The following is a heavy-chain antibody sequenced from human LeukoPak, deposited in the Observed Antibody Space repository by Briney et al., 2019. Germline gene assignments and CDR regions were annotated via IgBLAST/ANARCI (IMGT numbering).Heavy chain of an antibody. V-gene: IGHV3-48*04. Sequence: GGSLRLSCAASGFTFSSYSMTWVRQAPGKGLEWVSYISSSSSTIYYADSVKGRFTISRDNAKNSLYLQMNSLRAEDTAVYYCARQFKLSSSWYGGYWGQGTLVTVSS. D-gene: IGHD6-13*01. J-gene: IGHJ4*02. CDR3: ARQFKLSSSWYGGY. CDR2: ISSSSSTI. CDR1: GFTFSSYS.